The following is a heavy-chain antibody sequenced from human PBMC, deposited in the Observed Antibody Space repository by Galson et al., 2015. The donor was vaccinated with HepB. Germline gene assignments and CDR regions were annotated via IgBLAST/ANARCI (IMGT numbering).Heavy chain of an antibody. V-gene: IGHV3-30*02. J-gene: IGHJ5*02. CDR1: GFTFTTYG. D-gene: IGHD3-10*01. CDR2: IHYDGSIK. CDR3: VIDVRFGEEFDP. Sequence: SLRLSCAASGFTFTTYGMHWVRQAPGKGLEWVSYIHYDGSIKYYADSVTGRFTISRDNSKNTLYLQMNGLTTEDWAVYFCVIDVRFGEEFDPWGQGTLVTVSS.